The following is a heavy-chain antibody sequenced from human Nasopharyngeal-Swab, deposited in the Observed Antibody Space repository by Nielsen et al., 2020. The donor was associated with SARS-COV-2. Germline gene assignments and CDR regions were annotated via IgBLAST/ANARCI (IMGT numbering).Heavy chain of an antibody. V-gene: IGHV3-11*05. CDR3: ARDKDGFDY. J-gene: IGHJ4*02. CDR1: GFTFSDYY. Sequence: GESLKISCAASGFTFSDYYMSWIRQAPGKGLEWVSYISSSSSYTNYADSVKGRFTISRDNAKNSLYLHMNSLRAEDTAVYYCARDKDGFDYWGQGTLVTVSS. CDR2: ISSSSSYT.